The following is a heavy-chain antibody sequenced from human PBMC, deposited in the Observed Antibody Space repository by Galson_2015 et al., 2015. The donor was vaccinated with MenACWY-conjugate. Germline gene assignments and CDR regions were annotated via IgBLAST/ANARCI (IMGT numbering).Heavy chain of an antibody. J-gene: IGHJ4*02. Sequence: QSGAEVKKPGESLRISCKGSGYSFTSYYIGWVRQMPGKGLEWMGVIHPGDSDTRYSPSFRGQVTISADKSINTAYLQWSSLQASDTAIYYCARQIIFDFWGQGTPVTVSS. V-gene: IGHV5-51*01. CDR1: GYSFTSYY. D-gene: IGHD3-10*01. CDR3: ARQIIFDF. CDR2: IHPGDSDT.